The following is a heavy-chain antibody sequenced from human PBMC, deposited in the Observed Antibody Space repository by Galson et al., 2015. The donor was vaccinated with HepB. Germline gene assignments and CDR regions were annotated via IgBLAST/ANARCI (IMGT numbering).Heavy chain of an antibody. Sequence: SLRLSCAASGFTFSSYWMSWVRQAPGKGLEWVANIKQDGSEKYYVDSVKGRFTISRDNAKNALYLQMNSLRAEDTAVYYCARTPTYRFLRYMDVWGQGTTVTVSS. J-gene: IGHJ6*02. V-gene: IGHV3-7*03. CDR1: GFTFSSYW. CDR3: ARTPTYRFLRYMDV. CDR2: IKQDGSEK. D-gene: IGHD3-9*01.